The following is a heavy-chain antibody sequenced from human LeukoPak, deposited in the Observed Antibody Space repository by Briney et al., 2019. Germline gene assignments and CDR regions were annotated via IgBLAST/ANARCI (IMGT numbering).Heavy chain of an antibody. CDR1: GGSISSYY. D-gene: IGHD3-22*01. CDR2: IYYSGST. V-gene: IGHV4-59*01. J-gene: IGHJ3*02. CDR3: ARDNYYDSSGYGAFDI. Sequence: PSETLSLTCTVSGGSISSYYWSWIRQPPGKGLEWIGYIYYSGSTNYNPSLKSRVTISVDTSKNQFSLKLSSVTAADTAVYYCARDNYYDSSGYGAFDIWGQGTMVTVSS.